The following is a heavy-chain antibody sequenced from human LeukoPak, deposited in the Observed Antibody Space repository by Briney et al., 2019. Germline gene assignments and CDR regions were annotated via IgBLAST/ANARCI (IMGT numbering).Heavy chain of an antibody. J-gene: IGHJ5*02. CDR2: IIPIFGTA. Sequence: SVKVSCKASGGTFSSYAISWVRQAPGQGLEWMGGIIPIFGTANYAQKFQGRVTITTDESTSTAYMELSSLRSEDTAVYYCARVIVVVPPTKIWFDPWGPGTLVTVSS. CDR3: ARVIVVVPPTKIWFDP. CDR1: GGTFSSYA. V-gene: IGHV1-69*05. D-gene: IGHD2-2*01.